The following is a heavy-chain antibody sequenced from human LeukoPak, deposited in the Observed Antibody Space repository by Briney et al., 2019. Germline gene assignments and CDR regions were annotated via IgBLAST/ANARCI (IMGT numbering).Heavy chain of an antibody. Sequence: GESLKISCKGSGYSFTSYWIGWVRQMPGKGLEWMGIIYPGESDTRYSPSFQGQVTISAAKSISTPYLQWSSLKASDTAMYYCARRVGATPIAFDIWGEGTMVTVSS. J-gene: IGHJ3*02. CDR1: GYSFTSYW. V-gene: IGHV5-51*01. D-gene: IGHD1-26*01. CDR2: IYPGESDT. CDR3: ARRVGATPIAFDI.